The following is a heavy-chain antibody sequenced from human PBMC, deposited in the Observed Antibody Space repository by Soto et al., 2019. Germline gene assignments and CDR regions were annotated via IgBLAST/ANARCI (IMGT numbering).Heavy chain of an antibody. CDR3: ARRAGYCSGGSCDSHWFDP. Sequence: GGSLENSFKGFWYSFSRYWICWVGPMAGKRPEWMGIIYPGDSDTRYSPSFQGQVTISADKSISTAYLQWSSLKASDTAMYYCARRAGYCSGGSCDSHWFDPWGQGTLVTVSS. V-gene: IGHV5-51*01. CDR2: IYPGDSDT. D-gene: IGHD2-15*01. CDR1: WYSFSRYW. J-gene: IGHJ5*02.